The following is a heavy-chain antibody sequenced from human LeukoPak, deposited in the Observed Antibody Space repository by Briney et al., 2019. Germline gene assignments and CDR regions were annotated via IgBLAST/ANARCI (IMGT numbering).Heavy chain of an antibody. Sequence: ASVRVSCKASGYTFTSYDINWVRQAPGQGLEWMGWISPNSGNKFYAQKFKGRVTITRNTSISTAYMELSSLRSEDTAVYYCARFDGSSWRIYYYYYGMDVWGQGTTVTVSS. CDR2: ISPNSGNK. J-gene: IGHJ6*02. D-gene: IGHD6-13*01. V-gene: IGHV1-8*01. CDR1: GYTFTSYD. CDR3: ARFDGSSWRIYYYYYGMDV.